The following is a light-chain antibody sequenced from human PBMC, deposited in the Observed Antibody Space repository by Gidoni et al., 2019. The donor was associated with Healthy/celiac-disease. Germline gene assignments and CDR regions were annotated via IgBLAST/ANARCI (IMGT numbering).Light chain of an antibody. CDR1: NIGSKS. J-gene: IGLJ1*01. CDR3: QVWDSSSDPYV. V-gene: IGLV3-21*02. Sequence: SYLLTPPPPASFAPGQTARITCGGNNIGSKSLHWYQQKPGQAPVLVVYDDSDRPSGIPERFSGSNSGNTATLTISRVEAGDEADYYCQVWDSSSDPYVFGTGTKVTVL. CDR2: DDS.